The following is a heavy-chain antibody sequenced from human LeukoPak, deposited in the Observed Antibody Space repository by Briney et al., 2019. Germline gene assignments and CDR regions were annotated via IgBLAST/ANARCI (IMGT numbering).Heavy chain of an antibody. CDR2: IRQDGSEK. V-gene: IGHV3-7*01. Sequence: PGGSLRLPCAASGITFSTYWMSWVRQALGKGPEWVANIRQDGSEKYYMDSVKGRFIISRDNAKNSLSLQMNSLRAEDTAVYYCARVGRIYQYYMDVWGKGTTVTVSS. J-gene: IGHJ6*03. D-gene: IGHD1-14*01. CDR3: ARVGRIYQYYMDV. CDR1: GITFSTYW.